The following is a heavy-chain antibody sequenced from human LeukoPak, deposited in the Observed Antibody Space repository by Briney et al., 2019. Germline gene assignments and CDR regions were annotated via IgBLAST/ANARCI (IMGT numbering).Heavy chain of an antibody. CDR1: GFTFSSYA. Sequence: PGGSLRLSCAASGFTFSSYAMSWVRQAPGKGLEWVSASSGSGGSTYYADSVKGRFTISRDNSKNTLYLQMNSLRAEDTAVCYCAKDYLLYYYGSGIFVYWGQGTLVTVSS. CDR2: SSGSGGST. D-gene: IGHD3-10*01. V-gene: IGHV3-23*01. CDR3: AKDYLLYYYGSGIFVY. J-gene: IGHJ4*02.